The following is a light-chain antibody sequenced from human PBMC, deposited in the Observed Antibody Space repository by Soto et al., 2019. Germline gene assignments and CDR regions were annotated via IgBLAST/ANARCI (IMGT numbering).Light chain of an antibody. V-gene: IGKV1-13*02. CDR2: DAS. CDR3: QNFRSSAIS. CDR1: QGIGSA. J-gene: IGKJ4*01. Sequence: IQLTQSPSSLSASVGDRVSITCRASQGIGSALAWYQLKPGAAPALLIYDASTLESGVPSRFSGSRSGADFTLTISSLQPEDFATYYCQNFRSSAISFGGGTKVDIK.